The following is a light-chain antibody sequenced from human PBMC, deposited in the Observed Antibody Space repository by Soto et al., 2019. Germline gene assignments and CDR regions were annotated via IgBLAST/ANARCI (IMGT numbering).Light chain of an antibody. CDR2: AAS. J-gene: IGKJ3*01. CDR3: QQSYSTPFT. V-gene: IGKV1-39*01. CDR1: QSISSY. Sequence: DIQMTHSPSSLSASVGDRVTITCRASQSISSYLNWYQQKPGKAPKLLIYAASSFQGGVPSRFSGSGGETDFTLTISSLQPEDFATYYCQQSYSTPFTFGPGTKVDIK.